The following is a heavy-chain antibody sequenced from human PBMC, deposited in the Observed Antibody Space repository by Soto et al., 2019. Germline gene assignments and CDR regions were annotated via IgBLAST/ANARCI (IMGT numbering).Heavy chain of an antibody. Sequence: SETLSLTCTVSGGSISSSSYYWGWIHQPPGKGLEWIGSIYYSGSTYYNPSLKSRVTISVDTSKNQFSLKLSSVTAADTAVYYCARHGGVIAKDDAFDIWGQGTMVTVSS. J-gene: IGHJ3*02. CDR1: GGSISSSSYY. CDR2: IYYSGST. CDR3: ARHGGVIAKDDAFDI. D-gene: IGHD2-21*01. V-gene: IGHV4-39*01.